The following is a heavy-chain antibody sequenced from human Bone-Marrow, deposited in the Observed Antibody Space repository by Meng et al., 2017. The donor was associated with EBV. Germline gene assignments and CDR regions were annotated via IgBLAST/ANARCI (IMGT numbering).Heavy chain of an antibody. CDR3: ARRYYDVTGYYYFDF. Sequence: QVQLVQSGAEVKKPGASVKVSYKASGYTFRSYAIHWVRQAPGQSLEWMGWIDVGNANTKYSQKFQDRVTITRETFASTVYMELSRLTSEDTAVYYCARRYYDVTGYYYFDFWGQGTLVTVSS. CDR1: GYTFRSYA. D-gene: IGHD3-22*01. V-gene: IGHV1-3*01. J-gene: IGHJ4*02. CDR2: IDVGNANT.